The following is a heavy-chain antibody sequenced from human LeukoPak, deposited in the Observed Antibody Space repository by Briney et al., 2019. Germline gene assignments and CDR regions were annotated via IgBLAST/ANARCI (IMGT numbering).Heavy chain of an antibody. CDR1: GFTFSSYG. D-gene: IGHD5-18*01. CDR3: AKDLGYSYGYRY. V-gene: IGHV3-30*18. J-gene: IGHJ4*02. Sequence: PGGSLRLSCAASGFTFSSYGMLWARQAPGKGLEGVAVISYDGSNKYYADSVKGRFTISRDNSKNTLYLQMNSLRAEDTAVYYCAKDLGYSYGYRYWGQGTLVTVSS. CDR2: ISYDGSNK.